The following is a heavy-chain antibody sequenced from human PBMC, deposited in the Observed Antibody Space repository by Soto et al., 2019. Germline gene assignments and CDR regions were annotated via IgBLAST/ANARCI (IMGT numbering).Heavy chain of an antibody. J-gene: IGHJ4*02. V-gene: IGHV4-4*02. CDR2: IYRTGST. CDR3: ASRDPGTSVDY. Sequence: SETLSLTCAVSGGSFTSNNWWTWVRQPPGQGLEWIGEIYRTGSTNYNPSLKSRVTISLDKSENQFSLKVTSLTAADTAVYYCASRDPGTSVDYWGQGPLVTVSS. CDR1: GGSFTSNNW. D-gene: IGHD1-7*01.